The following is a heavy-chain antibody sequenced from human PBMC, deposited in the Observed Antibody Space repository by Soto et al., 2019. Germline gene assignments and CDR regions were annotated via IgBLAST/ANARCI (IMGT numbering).Heavy chain of an antibody. CDR1: GGSISSYY. V-gene: IGHV4-59*01. D-gene: IGHD2-15*01. J-gene: IGHJ3*02. CDR2: IYYSGST. CDR3: ARDSLGYCSGGSCSDDAFDI. Sequence: ASETLSLTCTVSGGSISSYYWSWIRQPPGKGLEWIGYIYYSGSTNYNPSLKSRVTISVDTSKNQFSLKLSSVTAADTAVYYCARDSLGYCSGGSCSDDAFDIWGQGTMVTVS.